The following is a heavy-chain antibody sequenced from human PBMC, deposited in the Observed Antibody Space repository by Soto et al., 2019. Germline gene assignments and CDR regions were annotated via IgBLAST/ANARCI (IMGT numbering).Heavy chain of an antibody. Sequence: GGSLRLSCAPSGFTVSDYYMSWIRQAPGKGLEWLSYSSNSGTYTRYADSVKGRFSISRDNAKNSLYLQIHSLRGEDTATYYCARSGDNYNVLDYWGQGTPVTVSS. CDR2: SSNSGTYT. CDR3: ARSGDNYNVLDY. CDR1: GFTVSDYY. D-gene: IGHD3-10*02. J-gene: IGHJ4*02. V-gene: IGHV3-11*06.